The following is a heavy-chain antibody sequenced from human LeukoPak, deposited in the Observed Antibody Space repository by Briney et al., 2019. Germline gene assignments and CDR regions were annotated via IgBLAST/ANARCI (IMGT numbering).Heavy chain of an antibody. CDR3: ARVAYGDYVSTLVFDY. V-gene: IGHV4-39*07. CDR1: GGSISSSSYY. Sequence: SETLSLTCTVSGGSISSSSYYWGWIRQPPGKGLEWIGSIYHSGSTYYNPSLKSRVTIAVETSKNQFSLKLSSVTAADKAVYYCARVAYGDYVSTLVFDYWGQGTLVTVSS. J-gene: IGHJ4*02. D-gene: IGHD4-17*01. CDR2: IYHSGST.